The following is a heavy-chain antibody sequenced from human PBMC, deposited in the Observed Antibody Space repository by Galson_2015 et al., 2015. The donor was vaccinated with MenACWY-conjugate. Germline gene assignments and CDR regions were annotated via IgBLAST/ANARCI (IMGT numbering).Heavy chain of an antibody. CDR1: GFDFDLHW. CDR2: IKEDGNVK. Sequence: SLRLSCAASGFDFDLHWMSWVRQSPEKGLEWVANIKEDGNVKYYMDSVKGRFTISRDNARRSVYLQMNNLRAEDSAVYYCARDLPYGGRSFDCWGQGALVTVSS. CDR3: ARDLPYGGRSFDC. D-gene: IGHD4-23*01. V-gene: IGHV3-7*03. J-gene: IGHJ4*02.